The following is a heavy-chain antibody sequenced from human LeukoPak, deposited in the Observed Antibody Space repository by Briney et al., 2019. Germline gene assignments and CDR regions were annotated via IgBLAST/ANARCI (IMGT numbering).Heavy chain of an antibody. CDR1: GGSITKNGYY. CDR3: CGSVWFAGPFGY. D-gene: IGHD6-19*01. V-gene: IGHV4-39*07. CDR2: MHYSGST. J-gene: IGHJ4*02. Sequence: SETLSLTCSVSGGSITKNGYYWGWIRQSPETGLEWIGSMHYSGSTYYNPSLNSRVTISVDTSKNQFSLKLTSVTAADTAVYYCCGSVWFAGPFGYWGQGALVTVSS.